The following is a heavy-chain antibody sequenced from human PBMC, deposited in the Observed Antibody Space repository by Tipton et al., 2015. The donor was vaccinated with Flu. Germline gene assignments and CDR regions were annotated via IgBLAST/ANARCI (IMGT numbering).Heavy chain of an antibody. J-gene: IGHJ4*02. CDR1: GDSVSSNSAA. CDR3: ATTPPGTGGYHRD. D-gene: IGHD2-8*02. V-gene: IGHV6-1*01. CDR2: TYYRSNSYN. Sequence: GLVKPSQTLSLTCAISGDSVSSNSAAWNWIRQSPSRGLEWLGRTYYRSNSYNDYAVSVKSRITINPDTSKNQFSLRLSSVTAADTAVYYCATTPPGTGGYHRDWGQGTLVTVSS.